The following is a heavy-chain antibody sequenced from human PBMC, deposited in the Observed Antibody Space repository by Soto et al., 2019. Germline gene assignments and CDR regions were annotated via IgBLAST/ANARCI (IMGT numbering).Heavy chain of an antibody. CDR1: GGSFSGYY. Sequence: SETLSLTCAVYGGSFSGYYWSWIRQPPGKGLEWIGEINHSGSTNYNPSLKSRVTISVDTSKNQFSLKLSSVTAADTAVYYCARGGRYYDSSGYPDSWGQGTLVTVSS. V-gene: IGHV4-34*01. CDR2: INHSGST. J-gene: IGHJ5*01. CDR3: ARGGRYYDSSGYPDS. D-gene: IGHD3-22*01.